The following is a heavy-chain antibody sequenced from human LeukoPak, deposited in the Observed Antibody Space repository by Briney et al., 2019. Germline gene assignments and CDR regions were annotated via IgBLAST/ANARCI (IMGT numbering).Heavy chain of an antibody. CDR3: ALRIQWLVGYFQH. J-gene: IGHJ1*01. D-gene: IGHD6-19*01. CDR1: GFTFSSYA. CDR2: ISGSGGST. V-gene: IGHV3-23*01. Sequence: GGSLRPSCAASGFTFSSYAMSWVRQAPGKGLEWVSAISGSGGSTYYADSVKGRFTISRDNSKNTLYLQMNSLRAEDTAVYYCALRIQWLVGYFQHWGQGTLVTVSS.